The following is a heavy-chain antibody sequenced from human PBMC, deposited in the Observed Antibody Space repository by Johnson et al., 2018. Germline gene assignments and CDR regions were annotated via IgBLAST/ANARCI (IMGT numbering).Heavy chain of an antibody. CDR3: ARDPEWSAFDI. Sequence: VQLVESGGGLVHLGGSLRVSCAASGFTFGTSWMTWVRQAPGKVLEYVANISPQGNEKYYEDSVYGRFTISRDNARNSLYLQMNSLRADDAAIYFCARDPEWSAFDIWGQGTVVTVSS. CDR1: GFTFGTSW. D-gene: IGHD2-8*01. V-gene: IGHV3-7*01. J-gene: IGHJ3*02. CDR2: ISPQGNEK.